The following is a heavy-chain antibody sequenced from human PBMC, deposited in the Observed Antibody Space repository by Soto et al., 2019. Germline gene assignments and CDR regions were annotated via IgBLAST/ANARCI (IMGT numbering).Heavy chain of an antibody. CDR2: INSDGSST. CDR3: ASPRPGYYDSSGYYYRNYYGMDV. CDR1: GFTFSSYW. J-gene: IGHJ6*02. D-gene: IGHD3-22*01. V-gene: IGHV3-74*01. Sequence: GGSLRLSCAASGFTFSSYWMHWVRQAPGKGLVWVSRINSDGSSTSYADSVKGRFTISRDNAKNTLYLQMNSLRAEDTAVYYCASPRPGYYDSSGYYYRNYYGMDVWGQGTTVTVSS.